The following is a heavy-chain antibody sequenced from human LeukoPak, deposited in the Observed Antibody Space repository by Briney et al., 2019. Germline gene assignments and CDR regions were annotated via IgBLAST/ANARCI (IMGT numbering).Heavy chain of an antibody. D-gene: IGHD3-16*01. CDR1: GSSFTSYW. J-gene: IGHJ3*02. CDR2: IYLGDSDT. CDR3: ASPRSSVLTSAFDI. Sequence: PGESLQISCQGSGSSFTSYWIGWVRQMPGKGLEWMGIIYLGDSDTRYSPSFQGQVTISADKSISTAYLQWSSLKASDTAIYYCASPRSSVLTSAFDIWGQGTMVTVSS. V-gene: IGHV5-51*01.